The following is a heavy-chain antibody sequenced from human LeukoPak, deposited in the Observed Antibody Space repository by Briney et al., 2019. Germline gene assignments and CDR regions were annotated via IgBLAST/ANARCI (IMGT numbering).Heavy chain of an antibody. D-gene: IGHD1-26*01. CDR1: GFTFSSDS. J-gene: IGHJ4*02. CDR2: ISSSSSYI. Sequence: PGGSLRLSCAASGFTFSSDSMNWVRQAPGKGLEWVSSISSSSSYIYYADSVKGRFTISRDNAKNSLYLQMNSLRAEDTAVYYCASGSFQYFDYWGQGTLVTVSS. CDR3: ASGSFQYFDY. V-gene: IGHV3-21*01.